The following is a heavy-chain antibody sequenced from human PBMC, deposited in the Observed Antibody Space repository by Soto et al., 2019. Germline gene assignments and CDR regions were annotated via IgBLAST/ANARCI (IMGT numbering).Heavy chain of an antibody. J-gene: IGHJ6*02. Sequence: EVQLVESGGGLVQPGGSLRLSCAASGFTFSSYSMNWVRQAPGKGLEWVSYISSSSSTIYYADSVKGRFTISRDNAKNSMYLQMNSLRAEDTAVYYCARDRFIPPPCYGSGGNYGMDVWGQGTTVTVSS. V-gene: IGHV3-48*01. CDR2: ISSSSSTI. D-gene: IGHD3-10*01. CDR3: ARDRFIPPPCYGSGGNYGMDV. CDR1: GFTFSSYS.